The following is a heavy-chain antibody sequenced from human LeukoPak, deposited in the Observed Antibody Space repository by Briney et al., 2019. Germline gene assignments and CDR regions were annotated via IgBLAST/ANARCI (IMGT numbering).Heavy chain of an antibody. V-gene: IGHV1-69*15. CDR2: LIPLFGTP. CDR3: AHATQRLPTIMVDAFDI. CDR1: GGTFSSYA. Sequence: SVKVSCKASGGTFSSYAISWVRQAPGQGLEWVGRLIPLFGTPNYAQKFQGKVTITADESTSTFYMDLSGLRSEDTAVYYCAHATQRLPTIMVDAFDIWGQGTRVTVSS. J-gene: IGHJ3*02. D-gene: IGHD5-24*01.